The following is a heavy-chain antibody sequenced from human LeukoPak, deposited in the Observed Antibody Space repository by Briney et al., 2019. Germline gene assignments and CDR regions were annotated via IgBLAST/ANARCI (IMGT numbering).Heavy chain of an antibody. J-gene: IGHJ4*02. V-gene: IGHV4-34*01. CDR2: INHSGST. CDR3: ARDSSSWYYFDY. D-gene: IGHD6-13*01. Sequence: SETLSLTCAVYGGSFSGYYWSWIRQPPGKGLEWIGEINHSGSTNYNPSLKSRVTISVDTSKSQFSLKLSSVTAADTAVYYCARDSSSWYYFDYWGQGTLVTVSS. CDR1: GGSFSGYY.